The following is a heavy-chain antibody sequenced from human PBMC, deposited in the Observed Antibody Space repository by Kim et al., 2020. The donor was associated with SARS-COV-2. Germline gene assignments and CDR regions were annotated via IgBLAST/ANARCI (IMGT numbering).Heavy chain of an antibody. V-gene: IGHV1-46*01. Sequence: ASVKVSCKASGYTFTSYYMHWVRQATGQGLEWMGIINPSGGSTSYAQKFQGRVTMTRDTSTSTVYMELSSLRSEDTAVYYCARPEDSSGYYVYAFDIWGQGTMVTVSS. D-gene: IGHD3-22*01. CDR1: GYTFTSYY. J-gene: IGHJ3*02. CDR2: INPSGGST. CDR3: ARPEDSSGYYVYAFDI.